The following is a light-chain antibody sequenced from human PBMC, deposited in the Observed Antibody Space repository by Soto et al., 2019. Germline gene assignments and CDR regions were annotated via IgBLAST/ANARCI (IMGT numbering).Light chain of an antibody. CDR1: QSVSSN. CDR2: GAY. V-gene: IGKV3-15*01. J-gene: IGKJ5*01. CDR3: QVYNHWPIT. Sequence: SRAAQAECAGQRGSRSCRASQSVSSNLAWYQQKPGQAHRLLIYGAYTRATGIPDTFSGSGSGTEFTLTISSVQSEDLAVYSCQVYNHWPITCGGGTRLEIK.